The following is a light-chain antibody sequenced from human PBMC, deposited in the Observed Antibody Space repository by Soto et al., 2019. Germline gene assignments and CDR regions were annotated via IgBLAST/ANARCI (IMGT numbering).Light chain of an antibody. V-gene: IGLV2-14*01. CDR3: SSYTSSSTLDVV. CDR1: SSDVGGYNY. Sequence: QSALTQPASVSGSPGQSITISCTGTSSDVGGYNYVSWYQQHPGKAPKLIIYDVSNRPSGVYNRFSGSKSGNTASLTISGLQAEVEADYYCSSYTSSSTLDVVFGGGTQLTVL. J-gene: IGLJ2*01. CDR2: DVS.